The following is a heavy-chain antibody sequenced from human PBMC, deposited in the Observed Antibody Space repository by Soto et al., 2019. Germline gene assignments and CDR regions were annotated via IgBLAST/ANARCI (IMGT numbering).Heavy chain of an antibody. D-gene: IGHD2-2*02. CDR2: INAGNGNT. J-gene: IGHJ6*02. V-gene: IGHV1-3*01. Sequence: GASVKVSCKASGYTFTSYAMHWVRQAPGQRLEWMGWINAGNGNTKYSRKFQGRVTITRDTSASTAYMELSSLRSEDTAVYYCARVPVLGYCSSTSCYKPLGPYGMDVWGQGTTVTVSS. CDR3: ARVPVLGYCSSTSCYKPLGPYGMDV. CDR1: GYTFTSYA.